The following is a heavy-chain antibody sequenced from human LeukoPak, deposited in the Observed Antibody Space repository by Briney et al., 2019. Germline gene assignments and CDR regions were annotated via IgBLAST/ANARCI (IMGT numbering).Heavy chain of an antibody. CDR3: AKFCSGGSCYSYFQH. V-gene: IGHV3-23*01. Sequence: GGSLRPSCAASGFTFSSYAMSWVRQAPGKGLEWVSAISGSGGSTYYADSVKGRFTISRDNSKNTLYLQMNSLRAEDTAVYYCAKFCSGGSCYSYFQHWGQGTLVTVSS. CDR1: GFTFSSYA. D-gene: IGHD2-15*01. CDR2: ISGSGGST. J-gene: IGHJ1*01.